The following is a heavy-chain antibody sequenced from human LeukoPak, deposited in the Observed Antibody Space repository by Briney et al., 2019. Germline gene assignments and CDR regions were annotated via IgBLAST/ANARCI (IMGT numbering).Heavy chain of an antibody. J-gene: IGHJ6*03. D-gene: IGHD2-15*01. CDR2: INWDGRST. V-gene: IGHV3-43*01. CDR3: ARESFDEQWWNYYYYMDV. CDR1: GFSFDDFG. Sequence: GGSLRLSCAASGFSFDDFGMHWVRQTPGKGLEWVSLINWDGRSTYYADSVKGRFTISRDNSKNNLYLQMNSLRTEDTAVYYCARESFDEQWWNYYYYMDVWGKGTTVTISS.